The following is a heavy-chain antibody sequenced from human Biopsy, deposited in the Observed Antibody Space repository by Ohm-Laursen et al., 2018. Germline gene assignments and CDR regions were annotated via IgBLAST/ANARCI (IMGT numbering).Heavy chain of an antibody. V-gene: IGHV3-9*01. CDR2: ITWNSGSI. CDR1: RFTFDDYA. J-gene: IGHJ4*02. D-gene: IGHD2-21*02. CDR3: AKDLRQVTAAIGY. Sequence: RSLRLSCAHSRFTFDDYAMHWVRQAPGKGLAWVSGITWNSGSIGYADSVKGRFSIFRDNAKHSLYLQMNSLRAEGTALYYCAKDLRQVTAAIGYWGQGTLVTVSS.